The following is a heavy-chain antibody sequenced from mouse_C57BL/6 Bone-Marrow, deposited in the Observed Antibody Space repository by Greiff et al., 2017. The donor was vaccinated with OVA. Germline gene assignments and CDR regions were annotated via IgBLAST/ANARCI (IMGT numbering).Heavy chain of an antibody. CDR2: IDPSDSYT. V-gene: IGHV1-50*01. J-gene: IGHJ2*01. CDR1: GYTFTSYW. CDR3: ARGGGYYESY. Sequence: QVHVKQPGAELVKPGASVKLSCKASGYTFTSYWMQWVKQRPGQGLEWIGEIDPSDSYTNYNQKFKGKATLTVDTSSSTAYMQLSSLTSEDSGVYYCARGGGYYESYWGQGATLTVSA. D-gene: IGHD2-3*01.